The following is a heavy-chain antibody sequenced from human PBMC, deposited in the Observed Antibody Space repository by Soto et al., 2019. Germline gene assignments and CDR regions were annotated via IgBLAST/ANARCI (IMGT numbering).Heavy chain of an antibody. CDR1: RYIFTNYG. Sequence: QVQLVQSGVEVREPGASVKVSCKAVRYIFTNYGVSWVRQAPGQGLEWMGWITTYNGNTEYAQKFQGRVTMTTDASTSTAYMELGGLRSDDTAIYYCARALTGYGTDAWGQRTTVTVSS. CDR3: ARALTGYGTDA. CDR2: ITTYNGNT. V-gene: IGHV1-18*01. J-gene: IGHJ6*02.